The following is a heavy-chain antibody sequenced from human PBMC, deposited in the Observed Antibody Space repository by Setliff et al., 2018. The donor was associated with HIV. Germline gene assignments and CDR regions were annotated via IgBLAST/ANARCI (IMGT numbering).Heavy chain of an antibody. V-gene: IGHV4-34*01. J-gene: IGHJ4*02. Sequence: SETLSLTCVASGGPLSSYYWNWIRQTPGKGLEWIGEIHPTGHINYNPSYKSRVTVSLDTSKIQFSLKLNSVTAADTGVYYCAAFDSGRDVWGQGTLVTVS. CDR3: AAFDSGRDV. D-gene: IGHD6-19*01. CDR2: IHPTGHI. CDR1: GGPLSSYY.